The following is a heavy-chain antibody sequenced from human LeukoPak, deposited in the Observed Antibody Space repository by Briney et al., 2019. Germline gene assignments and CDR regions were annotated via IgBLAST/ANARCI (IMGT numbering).Heavy chain of an antibody. CDR1: GYSFTSYW. Sequence: GESLKISCKGSGYSFTSYWIAWVRQMPGKGLEWMGIIYPGDSDPRYSPSFQGQVTISADKSISTAYLQWSSLKASDTAMYYCSSLSIVVVSTDAFDIWGQGTMVTVSS. J-gene: IGHJ3*02. CDR2: IYPGDSDP. V-gene: IGHV5-51*01. D-gene: IGHD3-22*01. CDR3: SSLSIVVVSTDAFDI.